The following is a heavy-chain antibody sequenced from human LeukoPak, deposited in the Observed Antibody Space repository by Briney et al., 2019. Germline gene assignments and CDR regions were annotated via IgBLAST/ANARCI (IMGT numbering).Heavy chain of an antibody. J-gene: IGHJ6*03. CDR1: GFTFSSYA. V-gene: IGHV3-30*01. D-gene: IGHD4-23*01. CDR2: ISYDGSSK. CDR3: ARGVKARPASYYYYYMDV. Sequence: GGSLRLSCAASGFTFSSYAMHWVRQAPGKGLEWVAVISYDGSSKYYADSVKGRFTISRDNSKNTLYLQMNSLRAEDTAVYYCARGVKARPASYYYYYMDVWGKGTTVTVSS.